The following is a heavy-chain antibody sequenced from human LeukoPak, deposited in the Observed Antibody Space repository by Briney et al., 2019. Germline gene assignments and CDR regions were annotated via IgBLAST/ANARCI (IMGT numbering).Heavy chain of an antibody. D-gene: IGHD3-3*02. CDR2: IRNSGSTT. J-gene: IGHJ4*02. CDR1: GFTFSSYA. V-gene: IGHV3-23*01. CDR3: AKVGHFCLDY. Sequence: GGSLRLSCAASGFTFSSYALIWVRQAPGKGLEWVSTIRNSGSTTYYADSVKGRFTISRDNSKNTLYLQMNSLRADDTAVYYCAKVGHFCLDYWGQGTLVTVSS.